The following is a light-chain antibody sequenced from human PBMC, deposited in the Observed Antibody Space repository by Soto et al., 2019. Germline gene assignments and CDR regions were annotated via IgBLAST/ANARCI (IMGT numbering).Light chain of an antibody. Sequence: QSALTQPAAGSGAPGQSITIACTGTSSDVGGYHYVSWYQQHPGKAPKLMIYDVSNRPSGVYNRFYGSKSGNTASLTISGLQAEDEADYYCRSDTRSRTLFYVCGTGNKITV. J-gene: IGLJ1*01. CDR3: RSDTRSRTLFYV. CDR1: SSDVGGYHY. CDR2: DVS. V-gene: IGLV2-14*01.